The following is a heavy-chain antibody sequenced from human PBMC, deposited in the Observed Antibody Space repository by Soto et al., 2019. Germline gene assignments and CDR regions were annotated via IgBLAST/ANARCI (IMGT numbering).Heavy chain of an antibody. CDR3: ARGASGNFDQDS. CDR1: GFTFSRDS. D-gene: IGHD3-9*01. CDR2: INSDGTRT. Sequence: DVQLVESGGGLLQPGGSLRLSCATSGFTFSRDSMHWVRQAPGKGLVWVSRINSDGTRTNYADYAEGRFTISRDNAKNTLYLQMNSLRAEDTAVYFCARGASGNFDQDSWGQGTLVTVSS. V-gene: IGHV3-74*01. J-gene: IGHJ4*02.